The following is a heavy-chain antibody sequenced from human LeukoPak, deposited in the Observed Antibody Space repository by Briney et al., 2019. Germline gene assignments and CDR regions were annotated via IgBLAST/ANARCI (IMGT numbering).Heavy chain of an antibody. CDR1: GFNFSKYS. V-gene: IGHV3-64*01. Sequence: GGSLRLSCAASGFNFSKYSMHWVRQGAGKGLEYVSAISSNGGGTYYANSVKGRFTISRDNSKNTLYLQMGSLRAEDMAVYYCATASIIAAGLVDNWGQGTLVTVSS. CDR2: ISSNGGGT. J-gene: IGHJ4*02. D-gene: IGHD6-13*01. CDR3: ATASIIAAGLVDN.